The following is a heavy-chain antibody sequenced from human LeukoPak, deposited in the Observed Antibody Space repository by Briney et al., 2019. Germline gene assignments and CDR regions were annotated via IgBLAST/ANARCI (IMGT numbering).Heavy chain of an antibody. CDR3: ASSRAQTLAFCGGDCYSGFDF. Sequence: ASVKVSCKASGYTFTDYYMHWVRQAPGQGLEWMGWINPNSGGTNYAQKFQGRVTMTRDPSISTAYMELSWLRSDDTAMYYCASSRAQTLAFCGGDCYSGFDFWGQGTLVTVSS. J-gene: IGHJ4*02. CDR2: INPNSGGT. CDR1: GYTFTDYY. D-gene: IGHD2-21*02. V-gene: IGHV1-2*02.